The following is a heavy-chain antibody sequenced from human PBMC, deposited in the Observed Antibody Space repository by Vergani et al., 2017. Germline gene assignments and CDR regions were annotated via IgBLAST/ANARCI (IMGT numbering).Heavy chain of an antibody. Sequence: QVQLQQWGAGLLKPSETLSLTCAVYGGSFSGYYWSWIRQPPGKGLEWIGEINHSGSTNYNPSLKSRVTISVDTSKNQFSLKLSSVTAADTAVYYCARAPRVYYFDYWGQGTLVTVSS. V-gene: IGHV4-34*01. CDR3: ARAPRVYYFDY. CDR1: GGSFSGYY. J-gene: IGHJ4*02. CDR2: INHSGST.